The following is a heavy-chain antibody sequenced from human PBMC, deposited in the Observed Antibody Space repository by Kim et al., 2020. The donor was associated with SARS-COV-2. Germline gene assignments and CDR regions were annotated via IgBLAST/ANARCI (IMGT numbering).Heavy chain of an antibody. CDR3: ARPSITEGVAY. CDR1: GLAFNNNW. D-gene: IGHD6-6*01. J-gene: IGHJ4*01. Sequence: GGSLRLSCAASGLAFNNNWMSWLRQTPGKGPEWVAHIKPDGSETYYGDSVKGRFTISRDNTKNSLFLQMNGLKVEDTAVYHCARPSITEGVAYCGQGTL. V-gene: IGHV3-7*01. CDR2: IKPDGSET.